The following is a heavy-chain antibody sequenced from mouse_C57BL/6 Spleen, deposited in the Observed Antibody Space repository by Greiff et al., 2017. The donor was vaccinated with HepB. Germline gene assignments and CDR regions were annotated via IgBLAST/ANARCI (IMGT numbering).Heavy chain of an antibody. D-gene: IGHD1-1*01. CDR2: IYPGDGDT. CDR3: ARSVYGSSPYAMDY. CDR1: GYAFSSSW. Sequence: VQRVESGPELVKPGASVKISCKASGYAFSSSWMNWVKQRPGKGLEWIGRIYPGDGDTNYNGKFKGKATLTADKSSSTAYMQLSSLTSEDSAVYFCARSVYGSSPYAMDYWGQGTSVTVSS. J-gene: IGHJ4*01. V-gene: IGHV1-82*01.